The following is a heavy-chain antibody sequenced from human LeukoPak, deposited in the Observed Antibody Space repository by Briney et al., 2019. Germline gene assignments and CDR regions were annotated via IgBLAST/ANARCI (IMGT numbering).Heavy chain of an antibody. V-gene: IGHV3-30-3*01. CDR3: ARGNGYNLFDY. Sequence: GGSLRLSCAASGFTFSSYAMHWVRQAPGKGLGWVAVISYDGSNKYYADSVKGRFTISRDNSKNTLYLQMNSLRAEDTAVYYCARGNGYNLFDYWGQGTLVTVSS. D-gene: IGHD5-24*01. J-gene: IGHJ4*02. CDR1: GFTFSSYA. CDR2: ISYDGSNK.